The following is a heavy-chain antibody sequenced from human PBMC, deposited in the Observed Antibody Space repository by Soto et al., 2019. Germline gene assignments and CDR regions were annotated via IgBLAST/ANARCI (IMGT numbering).Heavy chain of an antibody. CDR2: INPNSGGT. Sequence: GASVKVSCKASGYTFSDYYIHWVRQAPGHGLEWMGWINPNSGGTKYAPKFQGGVTMTRDTSITTAYMELSRLRSGDTAVYYCAREPATAKPEGVDFWGQGTLVTVSS. CDR3: AREPATAKPEGVDF. V-gene: IGHV1-2*02. D-gene: IGHD1-1*01. CDR1: GYTFSDYY. J-gene: IGHJ4*02.